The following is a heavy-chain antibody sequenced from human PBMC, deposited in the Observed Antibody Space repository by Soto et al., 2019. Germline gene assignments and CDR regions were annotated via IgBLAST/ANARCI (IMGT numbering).Heavy chain of an antibody. Sequence: QVQLQESGPGLVKPSQTLSLTCTVSGGSISSGGYYWSWIRQHPGKGLEWIGYIYYSGSTYYNPSLRSRVTISVDTSKNKFSLKLSSVTAADTAVYYCASPFKPGIAAPWDYWGQGTLVTVSS. V-gene: IGHV4-31*03. D-gene: IGHD6-13*01. CDR2: IYYSGST. CDR1: GGSISSGGYY. CDR3: ASPFKPGIAAPWDY. J-gene: IGHJ4*02.